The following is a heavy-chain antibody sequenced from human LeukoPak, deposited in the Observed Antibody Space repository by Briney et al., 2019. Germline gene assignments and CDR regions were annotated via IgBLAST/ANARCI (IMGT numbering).Heavy chain of an antibody. CDR2: IYYSGST. J-gene: IGHJ5*02. CDR1: GGSISSSSYY. V-gene: IGHV4-39*01. D-gene: IGHD3-10*01. CDR3: ARHHALDYYGSGSYYYGWFDP. Sequence: SETLSLTCTVSGGSISSSSYYWGWIRQPPGKGLERIGSIYYSGSTYYNPSLKSRVTISVDTSKNQFSLKLSSVTAADTAVYYCARHHALDYYGSGSYYYGWFDPWGQGTLVTVSS.